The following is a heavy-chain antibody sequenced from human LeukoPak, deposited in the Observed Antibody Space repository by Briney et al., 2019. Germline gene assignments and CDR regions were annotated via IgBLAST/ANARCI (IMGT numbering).Heavy chain of an antibody. Sequence: SESLSLTCTVSGGSISSGSYYGSWIRQPARKGLEWIARIYTSGSTNYNPSRKSLVTISVDTSKNQLSLKLSSVTDADTAVYYCARGLAASRNYYYYYYMDVWGKGTTVTVSS. CDR2: IYTSGST. D-gene: IGHD1-14*01. CDR1: GGSISSGSYY. V-gene: IGHV4-61*02. CDR3: ARGLAASRNYYYYYYMDV. J-gene: IGHJ6*03.